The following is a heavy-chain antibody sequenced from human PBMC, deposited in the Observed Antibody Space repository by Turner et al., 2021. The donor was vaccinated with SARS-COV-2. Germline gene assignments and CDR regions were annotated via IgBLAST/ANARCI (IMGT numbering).Heavy chain of an antibody. CDR2: ISRSGGTI. CDR1: GFTFSSYE. J-gene: IGHJ3*02. CDR3: ARDVRELPFSPDAFDI. V-gene: IGHV3-48*03. D-gene: IGHD1-26*01. Sequence: EVQLVESGGGLVQPGGSLRLSCAASGFTFSSYEMNWVRQAPGKGLEWVSYISRSGGTIYYADSVKGRFTISRDNAKNSLYLKMNSLRAEDTAVYYCARDVRELPFSPDAFDIWGQGTMVTVSS.